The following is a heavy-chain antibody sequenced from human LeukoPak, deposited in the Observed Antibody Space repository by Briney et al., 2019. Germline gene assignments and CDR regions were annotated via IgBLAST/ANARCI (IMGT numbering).Heavy chain of an antibody. Sequence: SESLSLTCIVSAGSISISSYYYGWIRQPLGKGLEWFGSIYYSGSTYYNPSLKRRVTISADTPKNQFSLKLRSVTAADTAVYYCARIRTGITGNYNWFDPWGQGTLVTVSS. CDR1: AGSISISSYY. J-gene: IGHJ5*02. CDR3: ARIRTGITGNYNWFDP. CDR2: IYYSGST. D-gene: IGHD1-20*01. V-gene: IGHV4-39*01.